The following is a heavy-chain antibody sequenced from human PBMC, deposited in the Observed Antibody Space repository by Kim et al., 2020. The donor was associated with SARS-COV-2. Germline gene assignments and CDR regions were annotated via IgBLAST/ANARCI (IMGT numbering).Heavy chain of an antibody. CDR3: ASSLQLVEGAAVIGPYARMPYYFDY. V-gene: IGHV5-51*01. J-gene: IGHJ4*02. CDR2: IYPGDSDT. Sequence: GESLQISCKGSGYSFTSYWIGWVRQMPGKGLEWMGIIYPGDSDTRYSPSFQGQVTISADKSIRTAYLQWSSLKASDTAMYYCASSLQLVEGAAVIGPYARMPYYFDYWGQGTLVTVSS. CDR1: GYSFTSYW. D-gene: IGHD6-6*01.